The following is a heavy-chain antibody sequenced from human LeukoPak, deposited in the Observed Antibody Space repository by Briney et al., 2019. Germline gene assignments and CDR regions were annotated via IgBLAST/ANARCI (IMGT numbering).Heavy chain of an antibody. CDR3: AGHYDSSGYGPLYYYYGMDV. J-gene: IGHJ6*02. V-gene: IGHV4-39*01. Sequence: SETLSLTCTVSGGSISSSSYYWGWIRQPPGKGLEWIGSIYYSGSTYYNPSLKSRVTISVDTSKNQLSLKLSSVTAADTAVYYCAGHYDSSGYGPLYYYYGMDVWGQGTTVTVSS. CDR1: GGSISSSSYY. CDR2: IYYSGST. D-gene: IGHD3-22*01.